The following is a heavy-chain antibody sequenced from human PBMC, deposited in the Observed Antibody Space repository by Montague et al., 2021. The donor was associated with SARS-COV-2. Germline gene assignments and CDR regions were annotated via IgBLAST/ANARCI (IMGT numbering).Heavy chain of an antibody. CDR2: IYNSGST. Sequence: SETLSLTCTASGGSIDNYFWSWIRQPPGKGLEWIGYIYNSGSTNYNPSLKSRVTMSGDTSNNQFSLKLSSVTAANTAMYYCALSLRYFDWADAFDVWGQGTMVIVS. D-gene: IGHD3-9*01. V-gene: IGHV4-59*13. J-gene: IGHJ3*01. CDR1: GGSIDNYF. CDR3: ALSLRYFDWADAFDV.